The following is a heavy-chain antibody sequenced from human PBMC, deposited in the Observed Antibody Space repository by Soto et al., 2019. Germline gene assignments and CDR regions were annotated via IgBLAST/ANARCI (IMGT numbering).Heavy chain of an antibody. CDR1: GDSITFGGYS. CDR2: IKHLETT. CDR3: ARGGGSDSFDY. J-gene: IGHJ4*02. D-gene: IGHD1-26*01. V-gene: IGHV4-30-2*01. Sequence: SGDSITFGGYSWGWIRQTPGKGLEWSVYIKHLETTFYNPSFESRLTLSIDRAKNQFSLKLHSMSAADRAVYFCARGGGSDSFDYWGQGILVTVSS.